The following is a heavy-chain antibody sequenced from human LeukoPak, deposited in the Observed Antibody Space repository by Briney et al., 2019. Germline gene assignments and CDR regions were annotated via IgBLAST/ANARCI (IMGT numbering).Heavy chain of an antibody. CDR2: ISSSGSTI. Sequence: GGSLRLSCAASGFTFSDYYMSWIRQAPGKGLEWVSYISSSGSTICYADSVKGRFTISRDNAKNSLYLQMNSLRAEDTAVYYCARARSDVWGSYYVYWGQGTLVTVSS. V-gene: IGHV3-11*01. CDR3: ARARSDVWGSYYVY. CDR1: GFTFSDYY. J-gene: IGHJ4*02. D-gene: IGHD3-16*01.